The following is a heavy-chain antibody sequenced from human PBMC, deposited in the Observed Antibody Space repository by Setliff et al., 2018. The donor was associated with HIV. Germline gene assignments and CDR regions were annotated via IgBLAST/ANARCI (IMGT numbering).Heavy chain of an antibody. CDR1: GGSISSYY. J-gene: IGHJ6*03. CDR2: IYYSGST. D-gene: IGHD3-3*01. CDR3: ARSYYNFANGYYYYYYMDV. V-gene: IGHV4-59*01. Sequence: PSETLSLTCTVSGGSISSYYWSWIRQPPGKGLEWIGYIYYSGSTNYNPSLKSRVTISVDTSKNQFSLKLSSVTAADTAVYYCARSYYNFANGYYYYYYMDVWGNGTTVTVSS.